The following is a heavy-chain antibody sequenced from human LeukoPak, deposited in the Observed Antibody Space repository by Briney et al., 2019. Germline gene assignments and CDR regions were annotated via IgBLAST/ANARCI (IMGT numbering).Heavy chain of an antibody. V-gene: IGHV1-69*04. Sequence: ASVKVSCKTSGGTFSSYAINWVRQAPGQGVEWMGRIIPILGVTNYAQKYQDRVTITADRSTTTAYMELNNLRSEDTAVYYCARDFAVAAAFDIWGQGTMVTVSS. CDR1: GGTFSSYA. D-gene: IGHD2-21*01. CDR2: IIPILGVT. CDR3: ARDFAVAAAFDI. J-gene: IGHJ3*02.